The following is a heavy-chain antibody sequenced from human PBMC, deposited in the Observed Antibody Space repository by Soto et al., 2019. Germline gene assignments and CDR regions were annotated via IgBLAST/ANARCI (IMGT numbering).Heavy chain of an antibody. D-gene: IGHD1-26*01. V-gene: IGHV4-34*01. J-gene: IGHJ4*02. CDR3: ARLKKVGATTKVGKPFDY. Sequence: SETLSLTCAVYGGSFSGYYWSWIRQPPGKGLEWIGEINHSGSTNYNPSLKSRVTISVDTSKNQFSLKLSSVTAADTAVYYCARLKKVGATTKVGKPFDYWGQGTLVTVSS. CDR2: INHSGST. CDR1: GGSFSGYY.